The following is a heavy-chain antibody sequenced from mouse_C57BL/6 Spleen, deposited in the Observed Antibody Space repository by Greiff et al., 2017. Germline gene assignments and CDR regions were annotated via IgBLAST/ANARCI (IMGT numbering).Heavy chain of an antibody. Sequence: VQLQQSGAELARPGASVKLSCKASGYTFTSYGISWVKQRTGQGLEWIGEIYPRSGNTYYNEKFKGKATLTADKSSSTAYMELRSLTSEDAAVYFCARDSYDYDGGYAMDYWGQGTSVTGSS. CDR1: GYTFTSYG. CDR3: ARDSYDYDGGYAMDY. J-gene: IGHJ4*01. CDR2: IYPRSGNT. V-gene: IGHV1-81*01. D-gene: IGHD2-4*01.